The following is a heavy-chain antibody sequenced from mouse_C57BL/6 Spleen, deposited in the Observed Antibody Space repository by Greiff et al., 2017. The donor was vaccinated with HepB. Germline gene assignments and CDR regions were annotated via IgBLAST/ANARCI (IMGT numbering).Heavy chain of an antibody. D-gene: IGHD2-3*01. CDR1: GFTFNTYA. CDR3: VRYDGYSFFDY. Sequence: EVQRVESGGGLVQPKGSLKLSCAASGFTFNTYAMHWVRQAPGKGLEWVARIRSKSSNYATYSADSVKDRFTISREDSQSMLYLQMNNLKTEDTAMYYCVRYDGYSFFDYWGQGTTLTVSS. J-gene: IGHJ2*01. V-gene: IGHV10-3*01. CDR2: IRSKSSNYAT.